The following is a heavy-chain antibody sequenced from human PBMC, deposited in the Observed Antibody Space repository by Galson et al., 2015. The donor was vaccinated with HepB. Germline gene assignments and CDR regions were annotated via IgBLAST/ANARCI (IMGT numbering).Heavy chain of an antibody. Sequence: SLRLSCAASGFAFSSYGMHWVRQAPGKGLEWVAVISYDGSNKYYADSVKGRFTISRDNSKNTLYLQMNSLRAEDTAVYYCAKGGGSSWYPDYFDYWGQGTLVTVSS. CDR1: GFAFSSYG. D-gene: IGHD6-13*01. CDR2: ISYDGSNK. J-gene: IGHJ4*02. CDR3: AKGGGSSWYPDYFDY. V-gene: IGHV3-30*18.